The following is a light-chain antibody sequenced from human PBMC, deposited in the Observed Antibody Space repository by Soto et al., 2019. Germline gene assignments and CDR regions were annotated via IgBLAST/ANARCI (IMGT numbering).Light chain of an antibody. CDR1: HSDVGGYDR. Sequence: QSALTQPASVSASPGQSITISCTGTHSDVGGYDRVSWSQQHPGKPPKLIIFEVSYRPSRVSNRFSGSKSGNTASLTISGLQPEDEADYYCTSFTSTNTWVFGGGTKLTVL. J-gene: IGLJ3*02. CDR3: TSFTSTNTWV. V-gene: IGLV2-14*01. CDR2: EVS.